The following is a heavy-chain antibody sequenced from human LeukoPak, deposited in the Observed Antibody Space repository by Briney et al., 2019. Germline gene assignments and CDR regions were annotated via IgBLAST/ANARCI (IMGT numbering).Heavy chain of an antibody. CDR3: TRGCSSTSCYTAGLAPWFDP. D-gene: IGHD2-2*02. CDR1: GGTFSIYA. V-gene: IGHV1-69*13. Sequence: SVKVSCTASGGTFSIYAISWVRQAPAPGPEWMGGVIPIFGTANYAQTFQGSVTITADESTSKAYMELSSLRSEDTAGYYCTRGCSSTSCYTAGLAPWFDPWGQGTLVTVSS. J-gene: IGHJ5*02. CDR2: VIPIFGTA.